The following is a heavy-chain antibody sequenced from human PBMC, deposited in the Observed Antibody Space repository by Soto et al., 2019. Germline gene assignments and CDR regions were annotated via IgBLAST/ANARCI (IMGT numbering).Heavy chain of an antibody. CDR2: IYYSGST. CDR1: GGSISSYY. V-gene: IGHV4-59*01. J-gene: IGHJ6*03. Sequence: SETLSLTCTVSGGSISSYYWSWIRQPPGKGLEWIGYIYYSGSTNYNPSLKSRVTISVDTSKNQFSLKLSSVTAADTAVYYCAREADTAMVGDYYYYYMDVWGKGTTVTVSS. CDR3: AREADTAMVGDYYYYYMDV. D-gene: IGHD5-18*01.